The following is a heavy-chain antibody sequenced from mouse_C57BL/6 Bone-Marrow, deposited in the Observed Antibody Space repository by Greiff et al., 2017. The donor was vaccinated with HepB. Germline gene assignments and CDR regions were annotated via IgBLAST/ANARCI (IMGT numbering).Heavy chain of an antibody. J-gene: IGHJ3*01. CDR3: TTEAWFAY. Sequence: EVQLQQSGAELVRPGASVKLSCTASGFNIKDDYMHWVKQRPEQGLEWIGWIDPENGDTEYASKFQGKATITADPSSNTAYLQLSSLTSEDTAVYYCTTEAWFAYWGQGTLVTVSA. V-gene: IGHV14-4*01. CDR2: IDPENGDT. CDR1: GFNIKDDY.